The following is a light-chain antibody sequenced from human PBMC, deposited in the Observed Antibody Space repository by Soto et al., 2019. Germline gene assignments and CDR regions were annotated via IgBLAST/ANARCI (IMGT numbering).Light chain of an antibody. CDR1: QSVSSW. CDR2: KAS. J-gene: IGKJ4*01. V-gene: IGKV1-5*03. Sequence: IQLTQSPSTLSASVGDGVTITCRASQSVSSWLAWYQQKPGKAPNLLIYKASTLESGVPSRFSGSGSGTEFTLTISGLQPDDFATYYCQQYNSYSTFSGGTKVDIK. CDR3: QQYNSYST.